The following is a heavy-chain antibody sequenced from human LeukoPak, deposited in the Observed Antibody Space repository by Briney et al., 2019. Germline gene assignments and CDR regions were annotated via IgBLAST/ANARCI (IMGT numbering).Heavy chain of an antibody. V-gene: IGHV3-48*03. CDR1: GFTFSSYE. D-gene: IGHD4-23*01. J-gene: IGHJ4*02. Sequence: GGSLRLSCAASGFTFSSYEMNWVRQAPGKGLECVSYISSSGNTIYYADSVKGRFTISRDNAKSSLYLQMNSLRAEDTAVYYCARITVVPDYWGQGTLVTVSS. CDR3: ARITVVPDY. CDR2: ISSSGNTI.